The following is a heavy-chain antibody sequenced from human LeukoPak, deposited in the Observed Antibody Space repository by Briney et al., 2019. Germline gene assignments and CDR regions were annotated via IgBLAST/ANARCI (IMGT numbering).Heavy chain of an antibody. CDR3: VRGLTGYSYFFDY. V-gene: IGHV4-30-4*08. Sequence: SETLSLTCTVSGDSFSSANYYWTWVREPPGKGLEWIGYVYYDGSTYYHPSLQSRLAISVDTSKNQFSLNLTSVTAADTAVYYCVRGLTGYSYFFDYWGQGALVTVSS. D-gene: IGHD1-20*01. CDR1: GDSFSSANYY. J-gene: IGHJ4*02. CDR2: VYYDGST.